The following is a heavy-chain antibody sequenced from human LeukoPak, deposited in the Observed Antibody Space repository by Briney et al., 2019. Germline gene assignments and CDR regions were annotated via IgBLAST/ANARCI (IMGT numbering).Heavy chain of an antibody. Sequence: PGGSLRLSCAASGFTFSTYRMNWVRQAPGKGLEWISYISSSGTSKYYADSVKDRFTISRDNAKNSLYLQMNSLRVEDTAVYYCARLSGSFLDYWGQGTLVTVSS. CDR1: GFTFSTYR. V-gene: IGHV3-48*01. CDR2: ISSSGTSK. D-gene: IGHD1-26*01. J-gene: IGHJ4*02. CDR3: ARLSGSFLDY.